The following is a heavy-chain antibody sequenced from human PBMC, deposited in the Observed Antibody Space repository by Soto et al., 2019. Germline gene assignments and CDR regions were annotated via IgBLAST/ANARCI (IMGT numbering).Heavy chain of an antibody. CDR1: GFTFSSYG. J-gene: IGHJ4*02. D-gene: IGHD4-17*01. CDR2: ISYDGSNK. Sequence: GGSLRLSCAASGFTFSSYGMHWVRQAPGKGLEWVAVISYDGSNKYYADSVKGRFTISRDNSKNTLYLQMNSLRAEDTAVYYCATPVGDYAGFDYWGQGTLVTVSS. V-gene: IGHV3-30*03. CDR3: ATPVGDYAGFDY.